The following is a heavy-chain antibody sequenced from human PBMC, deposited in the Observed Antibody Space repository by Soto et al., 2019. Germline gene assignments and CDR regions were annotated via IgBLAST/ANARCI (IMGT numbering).Heavy chain of an antibody. D-gene: IGHD3-10*01. CDR2: IKQDGSEK. CDR1: GFTFSSYW. V-gene: IGHV3-7*03. CDR3: AREGLDDLYGSGSQYYYGMDV. J-gene: IGHJ6*02. Sequence: EVQLVESGGGLVQPGGSLRLSCAASGFTFSSYWMSWVRQAPGKGLEWVANIKQDGSEKYYVDSVKGRFTISRDNAKNSLYLQMNSLRAEDTAVYYCAREGLDDLYGSGSQYYYGMDVWGQGTTVTVSS.